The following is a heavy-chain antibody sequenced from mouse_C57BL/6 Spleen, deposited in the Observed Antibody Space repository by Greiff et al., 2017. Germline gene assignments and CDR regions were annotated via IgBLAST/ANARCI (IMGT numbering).Heavy chain of an antibody. CDR2: IHPNSGST. CDR3: ARLGPYAMDY. Sequence: VQLQQPGAELVKPGASVKLSCKASGYTFTSYWLHWVKQRPGQGLEWIGMIHPNSGSTNYNEKFKSKATLTVDKSSSTAYMQLSSLTSEDSAVYYCARLGPYAMDYWGQGTSVTVSS. V-gene: IGHV1-64*01. J-gene: IGHJ4*01. CDR1: GYTFTSYW.